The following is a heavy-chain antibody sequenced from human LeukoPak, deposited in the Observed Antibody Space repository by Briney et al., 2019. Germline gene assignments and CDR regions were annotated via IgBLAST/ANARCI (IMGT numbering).Heavy chain of an antibody. CDR3: ARVIGVPYMDV. CDR1: GGSFSGYY. V-gene: IGHV3-11*04. Sequence: LSLTCAVYGGSFSGYYWSWIRQAPGKGLEWVSYISSSGSTIYYADSVKGRFTISRDNAKNSLYLQMNSLRAEDTAVYYCARVIGVPYMDVWGKGTTVTVSS. D-gene: IGHD1-1*01. J-gene: IGHJ6*03. CDR2: ISSSGSTI.